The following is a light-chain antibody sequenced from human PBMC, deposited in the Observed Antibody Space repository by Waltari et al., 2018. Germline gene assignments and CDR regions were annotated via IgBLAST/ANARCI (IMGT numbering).Light chain of an antibody. CDR3: QQYNSYSYT. J-gene: IGKJ2*01. V-gene: IGKV1-5*03. CDR2: KAS. CDR1: QSISSW. Sequence: DIQMTQSPSTLSASVGDRVTITCRASQSISSWLAWYQQKPGKAPKPLISKASSLESGVPSRFSGSGSVTEFTLTISSLQPDDFATYYCQQYNSYSYTFGQGTKLEIK.